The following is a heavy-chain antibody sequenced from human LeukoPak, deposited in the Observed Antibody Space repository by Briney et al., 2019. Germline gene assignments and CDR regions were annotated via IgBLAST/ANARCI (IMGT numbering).Heavy chain of an antibody. CDR1: GFTFSSYG. J-gene: IGHJ4*02. V-gene: IGHV3-30*18. CDR2: ISYDGSNK. Sequence: PGGSLRLSCAASGFTFSSYGMHWVRQAPGKGLEWVAVISYDGSNKYYADSVKGRFTISRDNSKNTLYLQMNSLRAEDTAVYYCAKDLLFDSWPYYFDYWAREPWSPSPQ. D-gene: IGHD6-13*01. CDR3: AKDLLFDSWPYYFDY.